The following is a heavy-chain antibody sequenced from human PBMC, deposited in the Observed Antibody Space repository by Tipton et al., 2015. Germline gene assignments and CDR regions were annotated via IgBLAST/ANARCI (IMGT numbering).Heavy chain of an antibody. CDR2: IYHNGDT. CDR3: ARGPDSVVVPAVSYHYGMDV. D-gene: IGHD2-2*01. Sequence: TLSLTCTVSTGSISNYYWSWIRQPPGKGLEWIAYIYHNGDTKYNPSLKSRVVISIDRSNQFSLKVSSVTAADTAIYYCARGPDSVVVPAVSYHYGMDVWGQGTTVTVSS. V-gene: IGHV4-59*01. J-gene: IGHJ6*02. CDR1: TGSISNYY.